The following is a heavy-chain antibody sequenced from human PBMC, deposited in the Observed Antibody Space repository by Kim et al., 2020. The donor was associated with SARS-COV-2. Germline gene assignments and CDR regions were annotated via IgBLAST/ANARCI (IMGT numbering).Heavy chain of an antibody. CDR1: GFTFSSYG. CDR2: IWYDGSNK. Sequence: GGSLRLSCAASGFTFSSYGMHWVRQAPGKGLEWVAVIWYDGSNKYYADSVKGRFTISRDNSKNTLYLQMNSLRAEDTAVYYCAKDRSALYVLGSYSGMDVWGQGTTVTVSS. J-gene: IGHJ6*02. D-gene: IGHD3-16*01. V-gene: IGHV3-33*06. CDR3: AKDRSALYVLGSYSGMDV.